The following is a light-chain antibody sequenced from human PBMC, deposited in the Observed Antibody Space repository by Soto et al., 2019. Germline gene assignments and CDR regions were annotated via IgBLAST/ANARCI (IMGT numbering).Light chain of an antibody. J-gene: IGKJ2*01. CDR1: QSVSRY. CDR3: QQYGGSPLYT. CDR2: DAS. Sequence: EIVLTQSPATLSLSPGERATLSCRASQSVSRYLAWYQQKPGQAPRLLIYDASNRDTGIPARFSGSGSGTDFTLTISSLEPEDFAVYYCQQYGGSPLYTFGQGTKVEIK. V-gene: IGKV3-11*01.